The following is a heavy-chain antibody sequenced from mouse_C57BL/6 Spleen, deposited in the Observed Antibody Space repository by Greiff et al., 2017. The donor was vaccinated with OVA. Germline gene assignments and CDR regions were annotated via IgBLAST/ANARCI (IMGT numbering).Heavy chain of an antibody. D-gene: IGHD2-3*01. CDR1: GYTFTSYW. CDR2: IDTSDSYT. CDR3: ARYEGIGYFDV. V-gene: IGHV1-69*01. Sequence: VQLQQPGAELVMPGASVKLSCKASGYTFTSYWMHWVKQRPGQGLEWIGEIDTSDSYTNYNQKFKGKSTLTVDKSSSTAYMQLSSLTSEDSAVYYCARYEGIGYFDVWGTGTTVTVSS. J-gene: IGHJ1*03.